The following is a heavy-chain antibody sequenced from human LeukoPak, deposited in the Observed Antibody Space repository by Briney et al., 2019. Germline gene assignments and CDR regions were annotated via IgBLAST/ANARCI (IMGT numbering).Heavy chain of an antibody. CDR2: INHSGST. V-gene: IGHV4-34*01. Sequence: PSETLSLTCAVYGGSFSGYYWSWIRQPPGKGLEWIGEINHSGSTNYNPSLKSRVTISVDTSKNQFSPKLSSVTAADTAVYYCARVKASAGLGKKGDAFDIWGQGTMVTVSS. J-gene: IGHJ3*02. D-gene: IGHD7-27*01. CDR1: GGSFSGYY. CDR3: ARVKASAGLGKKGDAFDI.